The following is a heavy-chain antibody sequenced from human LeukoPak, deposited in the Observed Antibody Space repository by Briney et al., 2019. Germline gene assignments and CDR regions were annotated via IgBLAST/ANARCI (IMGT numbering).Heavy chain of an antibody. CDR2: INSDGSST. CDR3: ARAVVVVTGRGAFDI. V-gene: IGHV3-74*01. J-gene: IGHJ3*02. Sequence: PGRSLRLSCAASGFTFSSYWMHWVRQAPGKGLVWVSRINSDGSSTSYADSVKGRFTISRDNAKNTLYLQMNSLRAEDTAVYYCARAVVVVTGRGAFDIWGQGTMVTVSS. D-gene: IGHD2-21*01. CDR1: GFTFSSYW.